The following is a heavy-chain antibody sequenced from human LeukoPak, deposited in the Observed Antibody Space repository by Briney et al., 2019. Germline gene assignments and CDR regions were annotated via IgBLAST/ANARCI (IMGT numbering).Heavy chain of an antibody. CDR2: ISSSSSYI. CDR1: GFTFSSYS. CDR3: ATDRGWRTSGYYLYYFEY. D-gene: IGHD3-3*01. J-gene: IGHJ4*02. V-gene: IGHV3-21*01. Sequence: GGSLRLSCAASGFTFSSYSMNWVRQAPGKGLEWVSSISSSSSYIYYADSVKGRFTISRDNAKNSLYLQMSSLRAEDTAVYYCATDRGWRTSGYYLYYFEYWGQGTLVTFSS.